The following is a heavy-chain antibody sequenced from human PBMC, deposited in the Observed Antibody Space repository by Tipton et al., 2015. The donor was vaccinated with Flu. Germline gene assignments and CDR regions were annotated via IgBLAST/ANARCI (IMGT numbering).Heavy chain of an antibody. D-gene: IGHD6-25*01. Sequence: GSLRLSCAASGFIFSDYYMSWIRQAPGKGLEWLSYIRSGGTTMFYADSVRGRFTISRDNSKNSLYLQMNSLRAEDTAVYYCARVGFSGYGMGAWGQGTAVTVSS. CDR2: IRSGGTTM. CDR3: ARVGFSGYGMGA. J-gene: IGHJ6*02. V-gene: IGHV3-11*01. CDR1: GFIFSDYY.